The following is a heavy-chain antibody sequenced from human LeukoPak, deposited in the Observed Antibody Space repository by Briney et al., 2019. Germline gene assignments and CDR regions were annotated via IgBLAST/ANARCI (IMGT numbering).Heavy chain of an antibody. CDR2: IYFSGST. J-gene: IGHJ3*02. V-gene: IGHV4-39*01. Sequence: SETLSLTCSVSGASISSSAYYWAWIRQPPGKGLEWVGSIYFSGSTYYSPSLKSRLIISVDTSKNQFSLKLSSVTAADTAVYYCARHGRRYFDWLDAFDIWGQGTTVTVSS. CDR1: GASISSSAYY. D-gene: IGHD3-9*01. CDR3: ARHGRRYFDWLDAFDI.